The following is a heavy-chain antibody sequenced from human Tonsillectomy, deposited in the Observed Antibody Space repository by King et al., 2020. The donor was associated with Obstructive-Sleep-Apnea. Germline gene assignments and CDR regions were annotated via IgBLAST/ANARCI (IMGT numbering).Heavy chain of an antibody. J-gene: IGHJ5*02. Sequence: VQLVESGGGLVQPGGSLKLSCAASGFTFSGSAIHWVRQASGNGLEWIGRISNIANTYATEYAASLKGRFTISRNDSKNTAYLQMNSLKTEDTAVYYCTKRTGGYYDNSGAWGQGTLVTVSS. CDR3: TKRTGGYYDNSGA. V-gene: IGHV3-73*02. D-gene: IGHD3-22*01. CDR2: ISNIANTYAT. CDR1: GFTFSGSA.